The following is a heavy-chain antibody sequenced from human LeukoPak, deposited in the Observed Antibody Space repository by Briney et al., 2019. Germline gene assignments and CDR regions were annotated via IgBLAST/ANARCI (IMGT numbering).Heavy chain of an antibody. Sequence: GGSLRLSCAASGFTFSNYWMHWVRQAPGKGLVWVSRINTDGSSTNYADSVKGRFTISRDNSKNTLYLQMNSLRAEDTAVYYCARGYSSSWLPRGYGMDVWGQGTTVTVSS. CDR3: ARGYSSSWLPRGYGMDV. CDR2: INTDGSST. CDR1: GFTFSNYW. D-gene: IGHD6-13*01. V-gene: IGHV3-74*01. J-gene: IGHJ6*02.